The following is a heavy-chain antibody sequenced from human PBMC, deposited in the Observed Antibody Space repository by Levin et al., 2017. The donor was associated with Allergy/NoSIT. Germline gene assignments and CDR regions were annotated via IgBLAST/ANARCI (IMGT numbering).Heavy chain of an antibody. V-gene: IGHV3-7*03. J-gene: IGHJ4*02. CDR2: IKQDGSEK. CDR3: ARDSTTTVTTPVDY. Sequence: PGESLKISCAASGFTFSSYWMSWVRQAPGKGLEWVANIKQDGSEKYYVDSVKGRFTISRDNAKNSLYLQMNSLRAEDTAVYYCARDSTTTVTTPVDYWGQGTLVTVSS. D-gene: IGHD4-17*01. CDR1: GFTFSSYW.